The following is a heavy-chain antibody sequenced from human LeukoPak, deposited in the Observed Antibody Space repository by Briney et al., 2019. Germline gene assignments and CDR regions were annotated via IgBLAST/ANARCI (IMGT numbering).Heavy chain of an antibody. CDR1: GYIFTSYN. V-gene: IGHV1-46*01. Sequence: ASVKVSCKASGYIFTSYNMYWVRQAPGQGLEWMGIINSSGGSTNYAQKFQGRDTMTRDTSTSTVYMELSSLRSEDTAVYYCASRYSSSSYAFDIWGQGTMVTVSS. J-gene: IGHJ3*02. CDR3: ASRYSSSSYAFDI. CDR2: INSSGGST. D-gene: IGHD6-13*01.